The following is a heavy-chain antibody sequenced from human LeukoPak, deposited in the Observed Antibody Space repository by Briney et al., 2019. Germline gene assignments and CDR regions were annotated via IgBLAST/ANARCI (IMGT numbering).Heavy chain of an antibody. CDR1: GFTVINNY. J-gene: IGHJ4*02. Sequence: PGGSLRLSCAASGFTVINNYMTWVRQAPGKGLEWVSVIYSGGSIHYAGSVKGRFTISRDNAKNTLYLQMNSLRADDTAVYYCARGHSSGNPDPFDSWGQGTLVIVSS. V-gene: IGHV3-53*01. CDR2: IYSGGSI. D-gene: IGHD3-22*01. CDR3: ARGHSSGNPDPFDS.